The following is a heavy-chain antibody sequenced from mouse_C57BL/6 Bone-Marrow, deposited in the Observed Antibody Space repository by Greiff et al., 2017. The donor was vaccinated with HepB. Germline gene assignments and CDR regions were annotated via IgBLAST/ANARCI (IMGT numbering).Heavy chain of an antibody. J-gene: IGHJ2*01. Sequence: VPLQQSGAELVRPGASVKLSCTASGFNIKDDYMHWVKQRPEQGLEWIGWIDPENGDTEYASKFQGKATITADTSSNTAYLQLSSLTSEDTAVYYCTTSYYGPHFDYWGQGTTLTVSS. CDR3: TTSYYGPHFDY. CDR2: IDPENGDT. V-gene: IGHV14-4*01. CDR1: GFNIKDDY. D-gene: IGHD1-2*01.